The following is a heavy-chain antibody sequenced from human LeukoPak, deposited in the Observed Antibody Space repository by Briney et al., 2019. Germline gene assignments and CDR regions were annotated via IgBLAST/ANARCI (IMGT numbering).Heavy chain of an antibody. V-gene: IGHV4-30-4*08. Sequence: PSETLSLTCTVSGGSISSGDYYWSWIRQPPGKGLGWIGYIYYSGSTYYNLSLKSRVTISVDTSKNQFSLKLSSVTAADTAVYYCAREVDTYYFDYWGQGTLVTVSS. D-gene: IGHD2-15*01. CDR2: IYYSGST. J-gene: IGHJ4*02. CDR1: GGSISSGDYY. CDR3: AREVDTYYFDY.